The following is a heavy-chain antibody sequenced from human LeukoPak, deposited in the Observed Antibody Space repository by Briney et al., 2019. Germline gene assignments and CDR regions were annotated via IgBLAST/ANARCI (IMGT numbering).Heavy chain of an antibody. CDR1: GGSISSNYF. D-gene: IGHD6-13*01. J-gene: IGHJ4*02. CDR2: IHFSGST. Sequence: PSETLSLTCTVSGGSISSNYFWGWIRQPPGEGLEWIASIHFSGSTYYNPSIKSRVTISVDTSKNQFSLNLSSVTAADTAVYYCARGDSSSWSFKIWGQGTLVTVSS. CDR3: ARGDSSSWSFKI. V-gene: IGHV4-39*07.